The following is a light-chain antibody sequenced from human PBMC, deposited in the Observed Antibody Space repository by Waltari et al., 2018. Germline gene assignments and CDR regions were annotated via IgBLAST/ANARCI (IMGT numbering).Light chain of an antibody. V-gene: IGKV3-11*01. J-gene: IGKJ2*01. Sequence: ETVLTQSPVTLSLSPGEGATLSCKASQSVGSSLAWYQQKPGQAPRLLIYNASNRAAGIPARFSGSGSGTDFTLTISRLEPEDFAVYYCQQRSNWNTFGQGTKLEIK. CDR3: QQRSNWNT. CDR1: QSVGSS. CDR2: NAS.